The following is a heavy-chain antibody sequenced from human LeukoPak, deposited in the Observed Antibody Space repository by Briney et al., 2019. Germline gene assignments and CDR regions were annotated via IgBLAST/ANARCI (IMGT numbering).Heavy chain of an antibody. CDR2: ISGSGGDT. CDR1: GFTFDRYT. V-gene: IGHV3-23*01. J-gene: IGHJ4*02. CDR3: VKAAVTSWPYYFDY. Sequence: GGSLRLSCAASGFTFDRYTMIWARQAPGKGLEWVSAISGSGGDTWYADSVKGRFAVSRDNSKSTVSLQMNSLRAEDTAVYFCVKAAVTSWPYYFDYWGQGALVSVSS. D-gene: IGHD2-21*02.